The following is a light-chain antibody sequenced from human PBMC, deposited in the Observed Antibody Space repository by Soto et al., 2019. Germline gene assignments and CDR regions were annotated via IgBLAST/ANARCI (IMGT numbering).Light chain of an antibody. CDR3: QQYGSSSYT. CDR1: QSISSSY. Sequence: EIVLTQSPGTLSLSPGERATLSCRASQSISSSYLAWYQQKPGQAPSLLIYAASSRATGIPDRFSGSGSGTDFTLTISRLEPEDCAVYYCQQYGSSSYTFGQGTQLEIK. CDR2: AAS. J-gene: IGKJ2*01. V-gene: IGKV3-20*01.